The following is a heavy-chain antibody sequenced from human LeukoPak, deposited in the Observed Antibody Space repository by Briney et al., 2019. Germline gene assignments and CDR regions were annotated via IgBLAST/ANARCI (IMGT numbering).Heavy chain of an antibody. J-gene: IGHJ4*02. V-gene: IGHV4-30-2*01. CDR1: GGSISSGGYY. CDR3: ARHLDSGSYY. D-gene: IGHD1-26*01. Sequence: SQTLSLTCTVSGGSISSGGYYWSWIQQPPGKGLEWIGYIYHSGSTYYNPSLKSRVTISVDRSKNQFSLKLSSVTAADTAVYYCARHLDSGSYYWGQGTLVTVSS. CDR2: IYHSGST.